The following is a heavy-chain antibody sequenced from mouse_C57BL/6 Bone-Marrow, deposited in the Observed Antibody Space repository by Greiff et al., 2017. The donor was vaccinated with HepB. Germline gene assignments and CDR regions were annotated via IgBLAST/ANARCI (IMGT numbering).Heavy chain of an antibody. CDR1: GFTFSDYY. J-gene: IGHJ1*03. V-gene: IGHV5-16*01. CDR3: ARDGGLRRWYFDV. CDR2: INYDGSST. Sequence: EVHLVESEGGLVQPGSSMKLSCTASGFTFSDYYMAWVRQVPEKGLEWVANINYDGSSTYYLDSLKSRFIISRDNAKNILYLQMSSLKSEDTATYYCARDGGLRRWYFDVWGTGTTVTVSS. D-gene: IGHD2-4*01.